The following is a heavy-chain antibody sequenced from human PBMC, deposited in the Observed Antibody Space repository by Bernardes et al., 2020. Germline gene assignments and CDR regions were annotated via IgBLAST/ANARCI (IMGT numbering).Heavy chain of an antibody. Sequence: GGSLRLSCAASGFTFSSYAMAWVRQAPGKGLKWVSAISGSGGSTYYADSVKGRFSIPRDNSKNTLYLQMNSLRAEDTAVYYCAKDLSVEGYWYFDLWGRGTLVTVSS. V-gene: IGHV3-23*01. CDR2: ISGSGGST. CDR1: GFTFSSYA. CDR3: AKDLSVEGYWYFDL. J-gene: IGHJ2*01.